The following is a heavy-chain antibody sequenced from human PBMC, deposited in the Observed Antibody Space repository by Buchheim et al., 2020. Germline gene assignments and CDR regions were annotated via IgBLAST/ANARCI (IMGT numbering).Heavy chain of an antibody. J-gene: IGHJ2*01. CDR2: IYYSGST. D-gene: IGHD1-26*01. CDR3: ARNSGSYSFLPVWYFDL. Sequence: QVQLQESGPGLVKPSQTLSLTCTVSGGSISSGGYYWRWIRQHPGKGLEWIGYIYYSGSTYYNPSLKSRVTISVDTSKNQFSLKLSSVTAADTAVYYCARNSGSYSFLPVWYFDLWGRGTL. CDR1: GGSISSGGYY. V-gene: IGHV4-31*03.